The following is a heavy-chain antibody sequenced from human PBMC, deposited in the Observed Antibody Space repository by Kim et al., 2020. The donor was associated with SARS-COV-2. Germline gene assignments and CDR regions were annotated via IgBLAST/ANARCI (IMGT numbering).Heavy chain of an antibody. CDR1: GGSFSGYY. CDR2: INHSGST. D-gene: IGHD1-7*01. V-gene: IGHV4-34*01. J-gene: IGHJ4*02. CDR3: ARAPNWNYRAFDY. Sequence: SETLSLTCAVYGGSFSGYYWSWIRQPPGKGLEWIGEINHSGSTNYNPSLKSRVTISVDTSKNQFSLKLSSVTAADTAVYYCARAPNWNYRAFDYWGQGTL.